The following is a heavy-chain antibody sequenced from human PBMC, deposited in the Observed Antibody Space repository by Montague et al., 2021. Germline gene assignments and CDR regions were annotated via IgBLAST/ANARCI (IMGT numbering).Heavy chain of an antibody. CDR1: GDSVSSTTTA. CDR3: ARDHGLINAWAY. J-gene: IGHJ4*02. CDR2: TYYRSRWYF. V-gene: IGHV6-1*01. Sequence: CAISGDSVSSTTTAWHWIRQSPSRGLEWLRRTYYRSRWYFDYAPSVKSRITIQPDTATNQFSLQVNSVTPEDTAVYFCARDHGLINAWAYWGQGTLVTVSS. D-gene: IGHD2-8*01.